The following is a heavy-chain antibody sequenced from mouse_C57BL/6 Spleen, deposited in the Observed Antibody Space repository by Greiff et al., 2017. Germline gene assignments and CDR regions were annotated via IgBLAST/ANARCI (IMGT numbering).Heavy chain of an antibody. CDR3: ARCGYYPYYY. CDR2: INPNNGGT. J-gene: IGHJ2*01. Sequence: VQLQQSGPELVKPGASVKISCKASGYTFTDYYMNWVKQSHGKSLEWIGDINPNNGGTSYNQKFKGKATLTVDKSSSTAYMELRSLTSEDSAVYYCARCGYYPYYYWGQGTTLTVSS. CDR1: GYTFTDYY. V-gene: IGHV1-26*01. D-gene: IGHD2-3*01.